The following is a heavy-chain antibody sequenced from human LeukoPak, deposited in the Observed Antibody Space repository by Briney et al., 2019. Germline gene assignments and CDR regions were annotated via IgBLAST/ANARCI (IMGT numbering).Heavy chain of an antibody. CDR3: ARCGDSSGCYYFDY. J-gene: IGHJ4*01. V-gene: IGHV1-2*04. D-gene: IGHD6-19*01. CDR1: GYTFTGYD. Sequence: GASVKVSCKGSGYTFTGYDMHWVRQAPGQGLEWVGWINPNSGGTNYAQKFQGWVTMTRDTSLSTAYMALSRLRSDDTAVYCCARCGDSSGCYYFDYWGQGTLVTVSS. CDR2: INPNSGGT.